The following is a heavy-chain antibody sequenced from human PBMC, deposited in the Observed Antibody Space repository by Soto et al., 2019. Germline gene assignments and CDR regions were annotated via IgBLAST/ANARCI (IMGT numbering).Heavy chain of an antibody. Sequence: SVKVSCKASGFTFTSSAVQWVRQARGQRLEWVGWIVVGSGNTNYAQKFQERVTITRDMSTSTAYMELSSLRSEDTAVYYCAAESKGYDILTGYYWSGWFDPWGQGTRVAVAS. J-gene: IGHJ5*02. D-gene: IGHD3-9*01. V-gene: IGHV1-58*01. CDR1: GFTFTSSA. CDR2: IVVGSGNT. CDR3: AAESKGYDILTGYYWSGWFDP.